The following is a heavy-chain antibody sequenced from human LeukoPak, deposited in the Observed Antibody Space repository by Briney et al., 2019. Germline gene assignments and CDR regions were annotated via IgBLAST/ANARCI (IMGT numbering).Heavy chain of an antibody. J-gene: IGHJ1*01. D-gene: IGHD4-23*01. CDR1: GFTVSSHY. V-gene: IGHV3-66*01. CDR3: ARVPVLGTRENLQH. CDR2: IYSGGST. Sequence: GGSLRLPFAPSGFTVSSHYMSWVRQARGKGLGWVSLIYSGGSTEYADSVKGRFTISRDISKNTVHLQMNSLRAEDTAVYYCARVPVLGTRENLQHWGQGTMVTVSS.